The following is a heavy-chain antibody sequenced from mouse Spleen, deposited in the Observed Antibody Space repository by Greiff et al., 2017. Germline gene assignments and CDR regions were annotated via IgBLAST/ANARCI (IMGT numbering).Heavy chain of an antibody. D-gene: IGHD2-10*02. CDR2: IYPGDGDT. V-gene: IGHV1-82*01. CDR1: GYAFSSSW. Sequence: QVQLKESGPELVKPGASVKISCKASGYAFSSSWMNWVKQRPGKGLEWIGRIYPGDGDTNYNGKFKGKATLTADKSSSTAYMQLSSLTSEDSAVYFCARKYGNYGWYFDVWGAGTTVTVSS. J-gene: IGHJ1*01. CDR3: ARKYGNYGWYFDV.